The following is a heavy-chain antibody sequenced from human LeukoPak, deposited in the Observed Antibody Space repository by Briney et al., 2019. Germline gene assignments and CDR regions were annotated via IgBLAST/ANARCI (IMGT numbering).Heavy chain of an antibody. D-gene: IGHD1-7*01. V-gene: IGHV1-69*05. CDR3: ITGTPALYFDY. CDR1: GGTFSSYA. Sequence: ASVKVSCKASGGTFSSYAISWVRQAPGQGLEWLGGIIPIFGTANYAQKFQGRVTITMDESTSTAYMELSSLRSEDTAVYYCITGTPALYFDYWGQGTLVTVSS. CDR2: IIPIFGTA. J-gene: IGHJ4*02.